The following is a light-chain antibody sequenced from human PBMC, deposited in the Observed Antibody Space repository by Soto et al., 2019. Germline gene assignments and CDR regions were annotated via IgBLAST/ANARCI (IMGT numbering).Light chain of an antibody. Sequence: EIVLTQSPATLSLSPGERATLSCRASQSVSSYLAWYQQKPGQAPRLLIYGASSRATGIPARFSGSGPGTDFTLTISRLEPEDFAVYYCQQRGSSPRTFGQGTKVAIK. CDR2: GAS. CDR3: QQRGSSPRT. CDR1: QSVSSY. J-gene: IGKJ1*01. V-gene: IGKV3D-11*02.